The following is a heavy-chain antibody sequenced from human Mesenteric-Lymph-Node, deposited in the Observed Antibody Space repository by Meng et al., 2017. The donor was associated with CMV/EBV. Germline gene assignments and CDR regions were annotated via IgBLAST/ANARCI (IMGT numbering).Heavy chain of an antibody. V-gene: IGHV3-30*04. Sequence: GGSLRLSCAASGFTFSRYAIHWVRQAPGKGLEWVSLILHDGNKQYYADSVRGRFTISRDNSKNTVSLQMNGLRDDDTAVYYCARGEITVVPKGLLFDVWGRGTLVTVSS. J-gene: IGHJ2*01. CDR2: ILHDGNKQ. CDR1: GFTFSRYA. CDR3: ARGEITVVPKGLLFDV. D-gene: IGHD2-2*01.